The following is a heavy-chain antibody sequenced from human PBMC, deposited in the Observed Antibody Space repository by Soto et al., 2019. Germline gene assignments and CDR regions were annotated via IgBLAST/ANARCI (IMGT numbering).Heavy chain of an antibody. CDR3: STDGLNYGSFDY. Sequence: PGGSLRLSCAASGFTFSDAWMTWLRQTPGRGLEWVGRIKNKRSDEATDYAAAVKGRFIISRDDSQNTLYLQMHSLTPEHTAVYYCSTDGLNYGSFDYWGQGTLVTVSS. CDR2: IKNKRSDEAT. CDR1: GFTFSDAW. D-gene: IGHD1-7*01. V-gene: IGHV3-15*01. J-gene: IGHJ4*02.